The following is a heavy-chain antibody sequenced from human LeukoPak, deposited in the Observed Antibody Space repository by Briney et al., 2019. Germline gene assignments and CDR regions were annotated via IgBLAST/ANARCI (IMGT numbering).Heavy chain of an antibody. V-gene: IGHV1-2*02. CDR1: GYTFTGYY. CDR3: ARGPDYYGSGSWSFDP. J-gene: IGHJ5*02. D-gene: IGHD3-10*01. Sequence: GASVKVSCKASGYTFTGYYMHWVRQAPGQGLEWMGWINPNSGGTNYAQKFQGRVTMTRDTSISTAYMELSRLRSDDTAVYYCARGPDYYGSGSWSFDPWAREPWSPSPQ. CDR2: INPNSGGT.